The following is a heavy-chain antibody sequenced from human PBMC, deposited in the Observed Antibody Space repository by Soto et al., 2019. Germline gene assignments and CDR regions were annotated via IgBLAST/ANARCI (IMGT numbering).Heavy chain of an antibody. D-gene: IGHD4-4*01. V-gene: IGHV3-23*01. CDR3: ARVASDYINSVDH. CDR1: GFTVNAYA. CDR2: IGGSGGNR. Sequence: EVQLLESGGGLVQPGGSLRLSCAASGFTVNAYAMTWVRQAPGKGLEWVSAIGGSGGNRYYAASVRGRFTISRDNSKDTVDLQMNSLRVEDTAVYYCARVASDYINSVDHWGQGILVSVSS. J-gene: IGHJ4*02.